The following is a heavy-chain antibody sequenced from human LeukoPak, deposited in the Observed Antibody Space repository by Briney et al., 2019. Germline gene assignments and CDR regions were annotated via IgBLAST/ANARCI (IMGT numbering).Heavy chain of an antibody. D-gene: IGHD2-15*01. J-gene: IGHJ6*03. V-gene: IGHV4-39*07. Sequence: PSETLSLTCTVSGGSISSSNYYWGWIRQPPGKGLEWIGNIYYSGSTYYNPSLKSRVTISVDTSKNHFSLKLSSVTAADTAVYYCARDFVEYCSGGSCYSDYYYMDVWGKGTTVTISS. CDR2: IYYSGST. CDR3: ARDFVEYCSGGSCYSDYYYMDV. CDR1: GGSISSSNYY.